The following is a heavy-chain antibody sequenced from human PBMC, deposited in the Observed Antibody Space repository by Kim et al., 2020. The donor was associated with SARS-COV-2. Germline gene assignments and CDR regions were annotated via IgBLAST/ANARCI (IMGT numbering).Heavy chain of an antibody. Sequence: GGSLRLSCATSGPPFTIQWMSWVRQAPGKGLEWVANINDDGSGKYYLDSVEGRFTVSRDNGKHSVYLQMNSLRAEDTAVYYCASLHYFGMNFWGQGTTVIVSS. V-gene: IGHV3-7*01. D-gene: IGHD4-4*01. CDR3: ASLHYFGMNF. CDR1: GPPFTIQW. CDR2: INDDGSGK. J-gene: IGHJ6*02.